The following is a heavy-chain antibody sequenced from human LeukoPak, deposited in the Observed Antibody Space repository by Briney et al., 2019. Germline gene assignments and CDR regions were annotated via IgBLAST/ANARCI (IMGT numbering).Heavy chain of an antibody. CDR1: GFTFNNYA. Sequence: PGGSLRLSCAASGFTFNNYAMSWVRQAPGKGLEWVSGISGTGVRTYSAGSVKGRFTISRDNSKNTLYLQMNSLRAEDTAVYYCAKEYSHDFWPNDAFDIWGQGTMVTVSS. J-gene: IGHJ3*02. D-gene: IGHD3/OR15-3a*01. CDR2: ISGTGVRT. CDR3: AKEYSHDFWPNDAFDI. V-gene: IGHV3-23*01.